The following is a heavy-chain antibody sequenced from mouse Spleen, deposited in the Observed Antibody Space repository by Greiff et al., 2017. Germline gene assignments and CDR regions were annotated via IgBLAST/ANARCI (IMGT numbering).Heavy chain of an antibody. D-gene: IGHD4-1*01. J-gene: IGHJ3*01. CDR1: GFTFSDYG. V-gene: IGHV5-17*01. CDR3: ARRLTGTSIAY. CDR2: ISSGSSTI. Sequence: EVQLVESGGGLVKPGGSLKLSCAASGFTFSDYGMHWVRQAPEKGLEWVAYISSGSSTIYYADTVKGRFTISRDNAKNTLFLQMTSLRSEDTAMYYCARRLTGTSIAYWGQGTLVTVSA.